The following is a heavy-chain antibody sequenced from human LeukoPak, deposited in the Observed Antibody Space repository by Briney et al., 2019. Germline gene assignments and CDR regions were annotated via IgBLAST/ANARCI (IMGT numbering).Heavy chain of an antibody. CDR1: GFTVSSNY. D-gene: IGHD4-17*01. CDR2: IYSDGRT. V-gene: IGHV3-53*01. Sequence: PGGSLRLSCAASGFTVSSNYMSWVRQAPGKGLEWVSIIYSDGRTYYADSVRGRFTISRDNSKNTLYLQMNSLRAEDTAAYYCARDFAPYGDYVLGYWGQGTLVTVSS. CDR3: ARDFAPYGDYVLGY. J-gene: IGHJ4*02.